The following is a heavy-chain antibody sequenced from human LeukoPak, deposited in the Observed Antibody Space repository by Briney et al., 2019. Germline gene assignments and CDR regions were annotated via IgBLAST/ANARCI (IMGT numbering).Heavy chain of an antibody. V-gene: IGHV4-34*01. D-gene: IGHD6-13*01. CDR1: GGSISTYY. CDR3: ARGVDRIAAAGDHFDY. CDR2: INHSGST. J-gene: IGHJ4*02. Sequence: SETLSLTCTVSGGSISTYYWSWTRQPPGKGLEWIGEINHSGSTNYNPSLKSRVTISVDTSKNQFSLKLSSVTAADTAVYYCARGVDRIAAAGDHFDYWGQGTLVTVSS.